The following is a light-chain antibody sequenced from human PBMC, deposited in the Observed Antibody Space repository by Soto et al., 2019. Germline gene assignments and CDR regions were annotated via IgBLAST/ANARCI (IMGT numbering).Light chain of an antibody. J-gene: IGLJ2*01. CDR3: SLYTTSNPLL. Sequence: QSALTQPPSVSGSPGQSVTISCTGTSSDVGTYKRFSWYQQPPGTAPKRMISEVSNQPSGVPDRFSGSKSGNTASLTISGLQAEDEADYYCSLYTTSNPLLFGGGTKLTVL. CDR2: EVS. CDR1: SSDVGTYKR. V-gene: IGLV2-18*01.